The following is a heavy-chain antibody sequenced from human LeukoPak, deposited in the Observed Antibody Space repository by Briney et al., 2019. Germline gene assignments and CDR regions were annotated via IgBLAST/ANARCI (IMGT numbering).Heavy chain of an antibody. D-gene: IGHD1-26*01. CDR3: ARGPLSGSYYLGAFDI. CDR2: IYTSGST. Sequence: PSETLSLTCTVSGGSISSYYWSWIRQPAGKGLEWIGRIYTSGSTNYNPSLKSRVTMSVDTSKNQFSLKLSSVTAADTAVYYCARGPLSGSYYLGAFDIWGQGTMVTVSS. J-gene: IGHJ3*02. CDR1: GGSISSYY. V-gene: IGHV4-4*07.